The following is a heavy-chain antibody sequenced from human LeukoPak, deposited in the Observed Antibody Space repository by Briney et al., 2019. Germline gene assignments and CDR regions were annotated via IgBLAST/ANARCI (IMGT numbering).Heavy chain of an antibody. CDR1: GFTFSSYG. V-gene: IGHV3-30*18. D-gene: IGHD5-24*01. CDR2: ISYDGSNK. Sequence: GGSLRLSGAASGFTFSSYGMHWVRQAPGKGLEWVAVISYDGSNKYYADSVKGRFTISRDNSKNTLYLQMNSPRAEDTAVYYCAKGRDGYNLFDYWGQGTLVTVSS. CDR3: AKGRDGYNLFDY. J-gene: IGHJ4*02.